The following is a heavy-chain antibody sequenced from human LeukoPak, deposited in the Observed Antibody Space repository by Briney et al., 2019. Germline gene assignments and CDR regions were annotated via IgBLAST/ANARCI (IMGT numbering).Heavy chain of an antibody. CDR3: ARARGYKDP. Sequence: SETLSLTCTVSGVSISSSSYYWGWIRQPPGKGLEWIGSIYYSGSTYYNPSLKSRVTISVDTSKNQFSLKLSSVTAADTAVYYCARARGYKDPWGQGTLVTVSS. CDR1: GVSISSSSYY. V-gene: IGHV4-39*07. D-gene: IGHD5-18*01. J-gene: IGHJ5*02. CDR2: IYYSGST.